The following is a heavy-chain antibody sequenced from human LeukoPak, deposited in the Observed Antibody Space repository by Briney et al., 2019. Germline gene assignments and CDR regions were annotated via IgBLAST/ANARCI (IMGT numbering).Heavy chain of an antibody. CDR3: ARDQAQYCSGGSCYSPGDY. V-gene: IGHV1-18*01. Sequence: ASVKVSCKASGYAFTSYGISWVRQAPGQGLEWMGWISAYNGNTSYAQRLQGRVTMTTDTSTSTAYMELRSLRSGDTAVYYCARDQAQYCSGGSCYSPGDYWGQGTLVTVSS. D-gene: IGHD2-15*01. J-gene: IGHJ4*02. CDR1: GYAFTSYG. CDR2: ISAYNGNT.